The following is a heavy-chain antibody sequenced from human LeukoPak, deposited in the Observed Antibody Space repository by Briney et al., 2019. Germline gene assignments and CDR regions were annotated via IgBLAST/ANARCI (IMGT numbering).Heavy chain of an antibody. J-gene: IGHJ6*03. CDR2: VDHTGST. D-gene: IGHD1-1*01. Sequence: SETLSLTCSVSDDSITMYYWTWIRQPPGKGLEWIGYVDHTGSTTFNPSLNGRVSISRDRTKNLFSLRLRFVTAADTAVYFCARGRVSSSTWYSTYYYYFYMDVWGKGTTVTVSS. V-gene: IGHV4-59*01. CDR1: DDSITMYY. CDR3: ARGRVSSSTWYSTYYYYFYMDV.